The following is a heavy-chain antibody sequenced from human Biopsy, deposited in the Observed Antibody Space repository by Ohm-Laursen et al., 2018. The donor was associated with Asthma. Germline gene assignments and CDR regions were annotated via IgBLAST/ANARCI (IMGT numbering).Heavy chain of an antibody. Sequence: TLSLTCTVSGGSISNSNYYWGWIRQSPGKGLEWIGEINHRGSTNYNPSLKSRVTLSVDTSKNQFSVKLRSVTAADTAVYYCARLADCSGGACYSYGWFDPWGQGTRVTVSS. CDR3: ARLADCSGGACYSYGWFDP. CDR1: GGSISNSNYY. V-gene: IGHV4-39*07. J-gene: IGHJ5*02. D-gene: IGHD2-15*01. CDR2: INHRGST.